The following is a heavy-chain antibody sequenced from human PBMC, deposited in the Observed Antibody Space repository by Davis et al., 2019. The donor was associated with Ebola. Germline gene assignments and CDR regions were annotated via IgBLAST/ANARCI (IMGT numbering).Heavy chain of an antibody. CDR2: LYRDDAK. D-gene: IGHD3-3*01. V-gene: IGHV2-5*08. CDR1: GFPLRPSGMC. CDR3: APCLTDYDFWRGYQRPNWFDP. Sequence: SGPTLVHPTQPLTLTCTFSGFPLRPSGMCVSWIRQPPGKALEWLALLYRDDAKRYRPFLKRSLTITKDTSKNQVVLTMTNMDPVDTATDYCAPCLTDYDFWRGYQRPNWFDPWGQGTLVTVSS. J-gene: IGHJ5*02.